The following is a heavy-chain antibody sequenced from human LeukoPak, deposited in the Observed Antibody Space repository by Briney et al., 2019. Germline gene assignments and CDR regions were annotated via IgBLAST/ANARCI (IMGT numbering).Heavy chain of an antibody. J-gene: IGHJ6*03. CDR2: IYYSGST. CDR1: GDSISSYY. CDR3: ARGGSGWYYYYYMDV. Sequence: SETLPLTCTVSGDSISSYYWSWIRQPPGKGLEWIGYIYYSGSTNYNPSLKSRVTISVDTSKNQFSLKLSSVTAADTAVYYCARGGSGWYYYYYMDVWGKGTTVTISS. V-gene: IGHV4-59*01. D-gene: IGHD6-19*01.